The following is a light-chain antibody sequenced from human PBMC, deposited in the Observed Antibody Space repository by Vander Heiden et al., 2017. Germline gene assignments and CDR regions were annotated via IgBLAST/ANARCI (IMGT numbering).Light chain of an antibody. CDR3: QHGRT. Sequence: IVFTQSPATLSLSPGERATLSCRASQSVSSYLAWYQQKPGQAPRLLIYDASNRATGIPARFSGSGSGTDFTLTISSLEPEDFAVYYCQHGRTFGQGTKLEIK. CDR2: DAS. V-gene: IGKV3-11*01. J-gene: IGKJ2*01. CDR1: QSVSSY.